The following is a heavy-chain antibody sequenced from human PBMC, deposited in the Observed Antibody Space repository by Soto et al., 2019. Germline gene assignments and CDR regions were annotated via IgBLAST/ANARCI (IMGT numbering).Heavy chain of an antibody. J-gene: IGHJ4*02. CDR2: IYYSGST. D-gene: IGHD3-10*01. V-gene: IGHV4-59*12. CDR3: AKENGSINL. Sequence: SETLSLTCTVSGVSISSYYWSWIRQPPGKGLEWIGYIYYSGSTNYNPSLKSRVTISVDTSKNQFSLKLSSVTAADTAVYYCAKENGSINLWGQGTLVTVSS. CDR1: GVSISSYY.